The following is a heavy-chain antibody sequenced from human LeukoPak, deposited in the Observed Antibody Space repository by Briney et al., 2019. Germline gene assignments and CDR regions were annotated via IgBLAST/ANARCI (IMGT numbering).Heavy chain of an antibody. Sequence: SETLSLTCAVYGGSFTGYYWSWIRQPPGKGLEWIGEINHSGSTNYNPSLKSRVTISVDTSKNQFSLKLSSVTAADTAVYYCASGNWGSDYWGHGTLVTVSS. CDR3: ASGNWGSDY. CDR2: INHSGST. D-gene: IGHD7-27*01. V-gene: IGHV4-34*01. J-gene: IGHJ4*01. CDR1: GGSFTGYY.